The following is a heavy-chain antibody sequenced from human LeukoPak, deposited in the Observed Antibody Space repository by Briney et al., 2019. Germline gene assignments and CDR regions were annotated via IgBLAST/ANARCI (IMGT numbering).Heavy chain of an antibody. D-gene: IGHD5-12*01. CDR2: ITGSSSYI. CDR3: ARGYSGYESAFPRY. Sequence: PGGSLRLSCAASGFTFSSYDMNWVRQAPGKGLQWVSAITGSSSYIYYADSVKGRFTISRDNAKNSLYLQMNSLRAEDTAVYYCARGYSGYESAFPRYWGQGTLVTVSS. CDR1: GFTFSSYD. J-gene: IGHJ4*02. V-gene: IGHV3-21*01.